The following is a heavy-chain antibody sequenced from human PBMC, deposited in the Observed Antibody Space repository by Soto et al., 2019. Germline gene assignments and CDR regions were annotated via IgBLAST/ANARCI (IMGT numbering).Heavy chain of an antibody. CDR2: IYYSGST. V-gene: IGHV4-31*03. J-gene: IGHJ4*02. CDR1: GGSISSGGYY. CDR3: ARGQLWLTAYFDY. D-gene: IGHD5-18*01. Sequence: QVQLQESSPGLVKPSQTLSLTCTVSGGSISSGGYYWSWIRQHPGKGLEWIGYIYYSGSTYYNPSLKSRVTISVDTSKNQFSLKLSSVTAADTAVYYCARGQLWLTAYFDYWGQGTLVTVSS.